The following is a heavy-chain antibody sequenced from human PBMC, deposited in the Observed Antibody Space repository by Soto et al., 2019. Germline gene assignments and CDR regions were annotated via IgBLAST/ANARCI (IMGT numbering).Heavy chain of an antibody. Sequence: ASVKVSCKASGYTFTSYYMHWVRQAPGQGREGMGIINPSGGSTSYAQKFQGRVTMTGDTSTSTVYMELSSLRSEDTAVYYCARQGIVVVPAAMNYYYGMDVWGQGTTVTVSS. CDR2: INPSGGST. J-gene: IGHJ6*02. V-gene: IGHV1-46*01. D-gene: IGHD2-2*01. CDR3: ARQGIVVVPAAMNYYYGMDV. CDR1: GYTFTSYY.